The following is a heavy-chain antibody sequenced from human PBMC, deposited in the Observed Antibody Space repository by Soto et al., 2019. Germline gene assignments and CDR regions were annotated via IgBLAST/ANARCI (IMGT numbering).Heavy chain of an antibody. Sequence: KTSETLSLTCTVSGGSISSGDYYWSWIRQPPWKGLEWIGYIYYSGSTYYNPSLKSRVTISVDTSKNQFSLKLSSVTAADTAVYYCARGGIIAAAGTDNWFDPWGQGXLVTVYS. D-gene: IGHD6-13*01. CDR3: ARGGIIAAAGTDNWFDP. V-gene: IGHV4-30-4*01. CDR1: GGSISSGDYY. CDR2: IYYSGST. J-gene: IGHJ5*02.